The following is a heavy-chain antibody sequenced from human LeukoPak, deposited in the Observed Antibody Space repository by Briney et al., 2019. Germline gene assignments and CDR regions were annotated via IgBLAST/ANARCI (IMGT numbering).Heavy chain of an antibody. CDR3: ARAQGSGSYADFDY. Sequence: GGSLRLSCAASGFTFDDYAMHWVRQAPGKGLEWVSGISWNSGSIGYADSVKGRFTISRDNAKNSLYLQMNSLRAEDTALYYCARAQGSGSYADFDYWGQGTLVTVSS. J-gene: IGHJ4*02. CDR2: ISWNSGSI. CDR1: GFTFDDYA. V-gene: IGHV3-9*01. D-gene: IGHD3-10*01.